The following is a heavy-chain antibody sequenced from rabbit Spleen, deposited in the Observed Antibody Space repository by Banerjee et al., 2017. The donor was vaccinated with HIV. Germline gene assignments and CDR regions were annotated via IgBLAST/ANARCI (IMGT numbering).Heavy chain of an antibody. CDR3: ARGSAAMTMVITGYYLSL. Sequence: QQQLEESGGGLVKPGGTLTLTCKASGIDFSSYYYMCWVRQAPGKGLELIACIYTGGSGSTAYASWAKGRFTVSKTSSTTVTLQLNSLTAADTATYFCARGSAAMTMVITGYYLSLWGPGTLVTVS. D-gene: IGHD2-1*01. CDR1: GIDFSSYYY. J-gene: IGHJ4*01. V-gene: IGHV1S45*01. CDR2: IYTGGSGST.